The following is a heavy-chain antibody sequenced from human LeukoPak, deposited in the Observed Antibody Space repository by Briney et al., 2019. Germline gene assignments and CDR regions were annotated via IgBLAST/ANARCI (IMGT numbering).Heavy chain of an antibody. CDR1: GGSISSYY. D-gene: IGHD3-3*01. V-gene: IGHV4-59*12. CDR3: ARGYDFWSGYYRPFDY. Sequence: SETLSLTCTVSGGSISSYYWSWIRQPPGKGLEWIGYIYYSGSTNYNPSLKSRVTISVDTSKNQFSLKLSSVTAADTAVYYCARGYDFWSGYYRPFDYWGQGTLVTVSS. J-gene: IGHJ4*02. CDR2: IYYSGST.